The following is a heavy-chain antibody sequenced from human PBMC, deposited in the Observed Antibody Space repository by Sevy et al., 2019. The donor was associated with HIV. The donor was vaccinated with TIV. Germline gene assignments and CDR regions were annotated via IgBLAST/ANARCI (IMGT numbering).Heavy chain of an antibody. CDR1: GFTFNTYA. V-gene: IGHV3-23*01. D-gene: IGHD3-22*01. CDR3: AKEGPGYNYDSSGSFDY. CDR2: ISGSAFNI. Sequence: GGSLRLSCAASGFTFNTYAMSWVRQAPGKGLEWVSAISGSAFNIYYADSVKGRLTISRDNSKNTLYLQMNGLRAEDTAVYYCAKEGPGYNYDSSGSFDYWGQGTLVTVSS. J-gene: IGHJ4*02.